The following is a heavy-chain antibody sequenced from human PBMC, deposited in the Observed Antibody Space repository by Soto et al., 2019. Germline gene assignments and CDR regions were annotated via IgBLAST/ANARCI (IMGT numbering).Heavy chain of an antibody. Sequence: LRLSCAASGFTFSSYEMNWVRQTPGKGLEWVSYISSSGSTIYYADPVKGRFTISRDNAKNSLYLQMNSLRAEDTAVYYCARSTVVTPYFDYWGQGTLVTVSS. J-gene: IGHJ4*02. CDR1: GFTFSSYE. CDR2: ISSSGSTI. CDR3: ARSTVVTPYFDY. V-gene: IGHV3-48*03. D-gene: IGHD4-17*01.